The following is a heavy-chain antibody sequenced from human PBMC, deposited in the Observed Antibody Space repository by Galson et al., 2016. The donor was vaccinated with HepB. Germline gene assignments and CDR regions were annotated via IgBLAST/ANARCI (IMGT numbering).Heavy chain of an antibody. J-gene: IGHJ5*01. CDR1: GFIVSSHY. CDR2: IYSGGAT. D-gene: IGHD6-13*01. V-gene: IGHV3-53*01. CDR3: AGDPGRIAAAGHFDS. Sequence: SLRLSCAGSGFIVSSHYMNWVRQPPGKGLEWVAIIYSGGATYYAASVKGRFTISRDNPKNTLYLQMNSLRAEDTAVYYWAGDPGRIAAAGHFDSWGQGTLVTVSS.